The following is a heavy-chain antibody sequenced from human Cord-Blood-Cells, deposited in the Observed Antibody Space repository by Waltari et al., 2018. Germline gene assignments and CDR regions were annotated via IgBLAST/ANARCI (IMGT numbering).Heavy chain of an antibody. Sequence: QVQLVQSGAEVKKPGASVKVSCKASGYTFTSYHMHWVRQATGQGLEWMGIINPSGGSTSYAQKFQGRVTMTRDTSTSTVYMELSSLRSEDTAVYYCARGGYYDFWSGYLYYFDYWGQGTLVTVSS. J-gene: IGHJ4*02. D-gene: IGHD3-3*01. CDR3: ARGGYYDFWSGYLYYFDY. CDR2: INPSGGST. V-gene: IGHV1-46*01. CDR1: GYTFTSYH.